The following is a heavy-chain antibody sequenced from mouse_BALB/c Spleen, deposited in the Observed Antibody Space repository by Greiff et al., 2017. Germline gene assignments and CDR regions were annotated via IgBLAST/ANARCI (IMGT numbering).Heavy chain of an antibody. CDR2: ISSGGSYT. Sequence: EVNLVESGGDLVKPGGSLKLSCAASGFTFSSYGMSWVRQKPGQRLEWVGTISSGGSYTYYPDSVKGRVTISRDTATNTLYLQMSSLKSEDTAMYFCARHAYDEGFDYWGQGTLVTVSA. V-gene: IGHV5-6*01. CDR3: ARHAYDEGFDY. J-gene: IGHJ3*01. D-gene: IGHD2-12*01. CDR1: GFTFSSYG.